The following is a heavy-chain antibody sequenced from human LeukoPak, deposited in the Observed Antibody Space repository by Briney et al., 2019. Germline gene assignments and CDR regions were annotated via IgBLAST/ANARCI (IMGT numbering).Heavy chain of an antibody. CDR2: IYYSGNS. J-gene: IGHJ4*02. Sequence: SETLSLTCSVSGGSISSSSYYWGWIRHPQWKGLGWIGTIYYSGNSYYNPSLKSPVTISVDTSKNQFSLKLSSVTAADTAVYYCARLRATLNYFDYWGQGTLVTVSS. CDR3: ARLRATLNYFDY. CDR1: GGSISSSSYY. V-gene: IGHV4-39*01.